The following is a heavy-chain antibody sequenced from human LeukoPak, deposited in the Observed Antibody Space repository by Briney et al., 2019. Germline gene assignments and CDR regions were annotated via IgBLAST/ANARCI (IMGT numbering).Heavy chain of an antibody. CDR2: ISGSGGST. CDR3: AKEYTAMVAFDY. CDR1: GFTFSHYG. J-gene: IGHJ4*02. Sequence: PGGSLRLSCAASGFTFSHYGMTWVRQAPGKGLEWVSAISGSGGSTYYAGSVKGRFTISRDNSKNTLYLQMNSLRAEDTAVYYCAKEYTAMVAFDYWGQGTLVTVSS. D-gene: IGHD5-18*01. V-gene: IGHV3-23*01.